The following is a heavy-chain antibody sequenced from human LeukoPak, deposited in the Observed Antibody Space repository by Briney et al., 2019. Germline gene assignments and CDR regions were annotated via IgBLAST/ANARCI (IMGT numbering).Heavy chain of an antibody. J-gene: IGHJ6*03. V-gene: IGHV4-38-2*01. CDR1: GYSITSGHY. Sequence: SETLSLTCGVSGYSITSGHYWGWIRQSPVKGLEWIGSISHSGSAYFNPSLKSRVDIFLEMSKNQFSLELTSVNAADTAIYYCARLSNYDSGSYYTRGFYYMDVWGKGTTVTVSS. CDR3: ARLSNYDSGSYYTRGFYYMDV. D-gene: IGHD3-10*01. CDR2: ISHSGSA.